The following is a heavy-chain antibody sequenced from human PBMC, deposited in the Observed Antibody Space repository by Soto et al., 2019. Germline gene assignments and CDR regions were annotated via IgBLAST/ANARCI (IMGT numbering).Heavy chain of an antibody. V-gene: IGHV3-30*18. CDR3: AKARPTANKYYYYGMDV. Sequence: GGSLRLSCAASGFTFSSYGMHWVRQAPGKGLEWVAVISYDGSNKYYADSVKGRFTISRDNSKNTLYLQMNSLRAEDTAVYYCAKARPTANKYYYYGMDVWGQGTTVTVSS. CDR2: ISYDGSNK. D-gene: IGHD4-4*01. J-gene: IGHJ6*02. CDR1: GFTFSSYG.